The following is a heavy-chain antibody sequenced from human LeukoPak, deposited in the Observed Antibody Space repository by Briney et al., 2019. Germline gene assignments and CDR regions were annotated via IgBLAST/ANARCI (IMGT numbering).Heavy chain of an antibody. Sequence: GGSLRLPCAASGFTVSSNYMSWVRQAPGKGLEWVSVIYSDGRIHPADSVKGRFTISRDDSKNTLSLQMNSLRAEDTAVYYCARESGYSYGLAGFFDYWGQGTLVTVSS. CDR2: IYSDGRI. CDR3: ARESGYSYGLAGFFDY. V-gene: IGHV3-53*01. CDR1: GFTVSSNY. J-gene: IGHJ4*02. D-gene: IGHD5-18*01.